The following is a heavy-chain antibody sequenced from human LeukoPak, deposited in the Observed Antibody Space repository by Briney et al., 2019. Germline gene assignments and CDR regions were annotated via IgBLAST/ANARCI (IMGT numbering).Heavy chain of an antibody. Sequence: GGSLRLSCAASEFTFSSYAMTWVRQAPGKGLEWISTVSGNDGTTYYADSVKGRFTISRDNSNNTLWLQMNDLRADDTALYYCAKERARDCSGGSCPLDAFASWGQGTKVTVSS. CDR1: EFTFSSYA. D-gene: IGHD2-15*01. CDR3: AKERARDCSGGSCPLDAFAS. V-gene: IGHV3-23*01. CDR2: VSGNDGTT. J-gene: IGHJ3*01.